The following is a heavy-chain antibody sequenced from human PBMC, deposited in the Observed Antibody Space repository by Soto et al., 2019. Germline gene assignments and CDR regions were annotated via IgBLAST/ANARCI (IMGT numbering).Heavy chain of an antibody. J-gene: IGHJ6*02. CDR2: IYYSGST. Sequence: SETLSLTCTVSGGSISSSSYYWGWIRQPPGKGLEWIGSIYYSGSTYYNPSLKSRVTISVDTSKNQFSLKLSSVAAADTAVYYCASPNSYSSSWYSNYYYGMDVWGQGTTVTVS. CDR3: ASPNSYSSSWYSNYYYGMDV. D-gene: IGHD6-13*01. V-gene: IGHV4-39*01. CDR1: GGSISSSSYY.